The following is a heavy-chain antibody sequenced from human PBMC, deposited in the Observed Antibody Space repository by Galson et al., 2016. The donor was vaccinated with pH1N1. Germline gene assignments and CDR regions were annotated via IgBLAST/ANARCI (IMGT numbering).Heavy chain of an antibody. Sequence: SLRLSCATSGLTFSSYEMNWVRQAPGKGLEWISFISTSGGPIYYADSVKGRFTISRDNAKNSLYLQMNSLRVEDTAVYYCARYGDYFDYWGQGTLVTVSS. J-gene: IGHJ4*02. D-gene: IGHD4-17*01. CDR2: ISTSGGPI. V-gene: IGHV3-48*03. CDR3: ARYGDYFDY. CDR1: GLTFSSYE.